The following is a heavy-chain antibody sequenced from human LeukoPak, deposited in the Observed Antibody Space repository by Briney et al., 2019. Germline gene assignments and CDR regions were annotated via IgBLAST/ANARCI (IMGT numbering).Heavy chain of an antibody. CDR1: GYTFTSYD. J-gene: IGHJ4*02. CDR3: AIRIFHYSSGSDY. Sequence: PRASVKLSCKASGYTFTSYDINWVRQATGQGLEWMGWMNPNSGNTGYAQKFQGRVTMTRNTSISTAYMELSSLRSEDTAVYYCAIRIFHYSSGSDYWGQGTLLTVSS. V-gene: IGHV1-8*01. D-gene: IGHD2/OR15-2a*01. CDR2: MNPNSGNT.